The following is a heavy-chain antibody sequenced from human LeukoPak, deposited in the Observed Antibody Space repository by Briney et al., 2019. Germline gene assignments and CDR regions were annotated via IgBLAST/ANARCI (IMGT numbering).Heavy chain of an antibody. D-gene: IGHD1-26*01. CDR2: ISGSGGST. V-gene: IGHV3-23*01. Sequence: GGSLRLSCAASGFTVSSNYMSWVRQAPGKGLEWVSAISGSGGSTYYADSVKGRFTISRDNSKNTLYLQMNSLRAEDTAVYYCARALFSGSYCFDYWGQGTLVTVSS. J-gene: IGHJ4*02. CDR3: ARALFSGSYCFDY. CDR1: GFTVSSNY.